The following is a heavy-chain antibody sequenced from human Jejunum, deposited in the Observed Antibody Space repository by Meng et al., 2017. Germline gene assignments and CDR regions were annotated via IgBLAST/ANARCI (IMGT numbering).Heavy chain of an antibody. J-gene: IGHJ4*02. CDR3: ARADYISGGWPGLQFDS. Sequence: GGSLRLSCAASGFSFSSYAMHWVRQAPGKGLEWVAVISYDGTNKYYAEFVEGRFLSSRDNSENTVYLQLSSLGTDDTAVYDCARADYISGGWPGLQFDSWGQGTLVTVSS. CDR2: ISYDGTNK. CDR1: GFSFSSYA. D-gene: IGHD6-19*01. V-gene: IGHV3-30*15.